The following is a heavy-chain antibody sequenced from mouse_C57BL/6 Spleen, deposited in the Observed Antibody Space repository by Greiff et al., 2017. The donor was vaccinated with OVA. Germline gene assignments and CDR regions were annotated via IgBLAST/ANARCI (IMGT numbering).Heavy chain of an antibody. D-gene: IGHD2-1*01. Sequence: QVQLKQPGAELVKPGASVKLSCKASGYTFTSYWMQWVKQRPGQGLEWIGEIDPSDSYTNYNQKFKGKATLTVDTTSSTAYMQLSSLTSEDSAVYYCARGRDGKSFAYWGQGTLVTVSA. CDR3: ARGRDGKSFAY. V-gene: IGHV1-50*01. CDR1: GYTFTSYW. J-gene: IGHJ3*01. CDR2: IDPSDSYT.